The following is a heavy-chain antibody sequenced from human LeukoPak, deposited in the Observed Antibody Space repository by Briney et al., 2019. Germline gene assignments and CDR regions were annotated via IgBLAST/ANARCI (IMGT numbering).Heavy chain of an antibody. CDR3: ARQVGSFTMMP. J-gene: IGHJ1*01. D-gene: IGHD3-22*01. Sequence: SETLSLTCTVSGVSISSYYWSWIRQPAGKGLEWTGRIYTSGSTNYNSSLKSRVTMSVDTSKNQFSLNLSSVTAADTAVYYCARQVGSFTMMPWGQGTLVTVSS. CDR2: IYTSGST. CDR1: GVSISSYY. V-gene: IGHV4-4*07.